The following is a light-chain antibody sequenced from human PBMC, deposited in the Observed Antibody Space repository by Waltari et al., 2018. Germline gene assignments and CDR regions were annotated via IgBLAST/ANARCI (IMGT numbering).Light chain of an antibody. CDR2: EVS. V-gene: IGLV2-23*02. CDR3: CSYAGSYVV. Sequence: QSALPQPASVSGSPRQSITISCTGTSSDVGSYNLVSWYQQHPGKAPKLLIYEVSKRPSGVSNRFSGAKAGNKASLTISGLQAEDEADYYCCSYAGSYVVFGGGTKLTVL. CDR1: SSDVGSYNL. J-gene: IGLJ2*01.